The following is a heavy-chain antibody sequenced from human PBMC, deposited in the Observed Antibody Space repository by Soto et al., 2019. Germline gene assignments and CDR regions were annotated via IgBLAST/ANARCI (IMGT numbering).Heavy chain of an antibody. J-gene: IGHJ6*02. Sequence: PGESLKISCKGSGYSFTSYWISWVRQMPGKGLEWMVRIDPSDSYTNYSPSFQGHVTISADKSISTAYLQWSSLKASDTAMYYCATSSIAAPPRMDVWGQGTTVTVSS. D-gene: IGHD6-6*01. CDR2: IDPSDSYT. CDR1: GYSFTSYW. CDR3: ATSSIAAPPRMDV. V-gene: IGHV5-10-1*01.